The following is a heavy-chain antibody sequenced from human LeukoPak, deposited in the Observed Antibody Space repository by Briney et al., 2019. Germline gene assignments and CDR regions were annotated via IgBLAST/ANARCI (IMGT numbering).Heavy chain of an antibody. CDR3: APRDPTAFDI. CDR1: GFTVSSNY. V-gene: IGHV3-30-3*01. J-gene: IGHJ3*02. Sequence: GGSLRLSCAASGFTVSSNYMNWVRQAPGKGLEWVAFISSDGSNKYYADSVKGRFTISRDNSKNTLYLQMNSLRAEDTAVYYCAPRDPTAFDIWGQGTMVTVSS. CDR2: ISSDGSNK.